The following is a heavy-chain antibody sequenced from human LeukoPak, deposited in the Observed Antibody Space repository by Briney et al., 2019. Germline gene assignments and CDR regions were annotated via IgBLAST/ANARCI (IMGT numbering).Heavy chain of an antibody. J-gene: IGHJ4*02. V-gene: IGHV3-23*01. CDR3: AKLGHTSGYYARHYDY. D-gene: IGHD3-22*01. Sequence: GGSLRLSCTASGFTFGDYAMSWVRQAPGRGLEWVSAISRDGGDTFYADSVKGRFTISRDNSKNTVYLQMNSLRAEDTALYYCAKLGHTSGYYARHYDYWGQGTLVTVSS. CDR1: GFTFGDYA. CDR2: ISRDGGDT.